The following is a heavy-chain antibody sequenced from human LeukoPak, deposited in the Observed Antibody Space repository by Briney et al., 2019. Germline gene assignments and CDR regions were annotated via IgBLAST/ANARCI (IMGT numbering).Heavy chain of an antibody. CDR1: GFTFSTFA. Sequence: GGSLRLSCAASGFTFSTFAMSWVRQDPGRGLEWVSSITGAGSTTYYPEPVKGRFTISRDNSKNTLYLQMNSLRVEDTAVYFCVRDRNYFEALQRSYWGQGTLVTVSS. V-gene: IGHV3-23*01. CDR2: ITGAGSTT. CDR3: VRDRNYFEALQRSY. J-gene: IGHJ4*02. D-gene: IGHD1-7*01.